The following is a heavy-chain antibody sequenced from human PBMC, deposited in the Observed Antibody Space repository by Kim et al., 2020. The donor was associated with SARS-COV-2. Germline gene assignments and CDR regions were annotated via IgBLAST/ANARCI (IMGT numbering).Heavy chain of an antibody. J-gene: IGHJ3*02. CDR3: ARSDSYALGAFDI. CDR2: IYHSGST. D-gene: IGHD3-10*01. Sequence: SETLSLTCAVSGGSISSGGYSWSWIRQPPGKGLEWIGYIYHSGSTYYNPSLKSRVTISVDRSKNQFSLKLSSVTAADTAVYYCARSDSYALGAFDIWGQGTMVTVSS. CDR1: GGSISSGGYS. V-gene: IGHV4-30-2*01.